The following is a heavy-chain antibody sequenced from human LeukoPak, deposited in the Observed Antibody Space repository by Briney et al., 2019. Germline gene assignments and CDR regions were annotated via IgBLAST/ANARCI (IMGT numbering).Heavy chain of an antibody. CDR3: AKEPREYCSRTSCPNWIDD. CDR2: ISASGLTT. D-gene: IGHD2-2*01. Sequence: PGGSLRLSCAASGFTFSSYAMSWVRQAPGKGLEWVSAISASGLTTYYADSVKGRFSISGDNSKNTLYLQMSSLRADDTAVYYCAKEPREYCSRTSCPNWIDDWGQGTLVTVSS. J-gene: IGHJ5*02. V-gene: IGHV3-23*01. CDR1: GFTFSSYA.